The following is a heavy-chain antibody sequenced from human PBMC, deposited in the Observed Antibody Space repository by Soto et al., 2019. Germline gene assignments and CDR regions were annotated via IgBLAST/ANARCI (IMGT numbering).Heavy chain of an antibody. V-gene: IGHV3-23*01. J-gene: IGHJ4*02. CDR1: GFTFSGYA. Sequence: EVQLLESGGGLVQPGGSLRLACAASGFTFSGYAMSWVHQAPGKGLEWVSAISDSGGDTYYADSVKGRFTISRDNSKNTLYLQMNSLRAEDTAVYYCAKRVEYSSSTHYFDYWGQGTLVTVSS. CDR3: AKRVEYSSSTHYFDY. CDR2: ISDSGGDT. D-gene: IGHD6-6*01.